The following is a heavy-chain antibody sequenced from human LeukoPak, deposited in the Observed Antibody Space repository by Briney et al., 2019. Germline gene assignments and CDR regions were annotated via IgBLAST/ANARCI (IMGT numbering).Heavy chain of an antibody. CDR3: ARSSFDYYDSSGYYDAFDI. J-gene: IGHJ3*02. V-gene: IGHV3-21*01. D-gene: IGHD3-22*01. CDR2: FSGSSSYI. Sequence: GGSLRLSCAASGFTFSSYSMNWVRQAPGPGLHPVSSFSGSSSYIYYADSVKGRFTISRDNAKNSLYLQMNSLRAEDTAVYYCARSSFDYYDSSGYYDAFDIWGQGTMVTVSS. CDR1: GFTFSSYS.